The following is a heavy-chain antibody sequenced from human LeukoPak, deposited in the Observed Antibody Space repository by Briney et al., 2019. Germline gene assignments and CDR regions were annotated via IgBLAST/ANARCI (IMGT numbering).Heavy chain of an antibody. D-gene: IGHD3-22*01. J-gene: IGHJ4*02. CDR2: ISGSGGST. CDR1: GFTFSSYA. V-gene: IGHV3-23*01. Sequence: GGSLRLSCAASGFTFSSYAMSWVRQAPGKGLEWVSAISGSGGSTYYADSVKGRFTISRDNSKNSLYLQMNSLRDEDTAVYYCAKFAYYYDSSGYQSWGQGTPVTVSS. CDR3: AKFAYYYDSSGYQS.